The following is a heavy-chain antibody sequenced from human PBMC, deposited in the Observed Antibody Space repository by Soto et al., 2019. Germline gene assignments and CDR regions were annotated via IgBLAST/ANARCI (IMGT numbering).Heavy chain of an antibody. CDR2: IDPSDSYT. CDR3: ARHPPRTYYDILTGYYNVIRDWFDP. D-gene: IGHD3-9*01. V-gene: IGHV5-10-1*01. Sequence: GESLKISCKGSGYSFTSYWISWVRQMPGKGREWMGRIDPSDSYTNYSPSFQGHVTISADKSISTAYLQWSSLKASDTAMYYCARHPPRTYYDILTGYYNVIRDWFDPWGQGTQVTVSS. CDR1: GYSFTSYW. J-gene: IGHJ5*02.